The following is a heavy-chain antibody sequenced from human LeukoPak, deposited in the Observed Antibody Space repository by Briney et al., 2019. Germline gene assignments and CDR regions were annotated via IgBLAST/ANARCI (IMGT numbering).Heavy chain of an antibody. D-gene: IGHD3-3*01. V-gene: IGHV1-69*05. CDR3: ARGGETYYDFWSGYSLDY. Sequence: SVKVSCKASGGTFSSYAISWVRQAPEQGLEWMGGIIPIFGTANYAQKFQGRVTITTDESTSTAYMELSSLRSEDTAVYYCARGGETYYDFWSGYSLDYWGQGTLVTVSS. J-gene: IGHJ4*02. CDR1: GGTFSSYA. CDR2: IIPIFGTA.